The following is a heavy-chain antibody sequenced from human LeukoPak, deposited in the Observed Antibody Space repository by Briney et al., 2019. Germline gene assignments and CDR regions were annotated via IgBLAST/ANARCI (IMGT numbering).Heavy chain of an antibody. Sequence: PGGSLRLSCAASGFMFSSNWMSWVRLAPGKGLEWVSSISSSTSYIYYADSVKGRFTISKDNAKNSLYLQMNSLRAEDTAVYYCARAGGSTVSHSDYWGQGTLVTVSS. CDR2: ISSSTSYI. J-gene: IGHJ4*02. V-gene: IGHV3-21*01. D-gene: IGHD4-17*01. CDR3: ARAGGSTVSHSDY. CDR1: GFMFSSNW.